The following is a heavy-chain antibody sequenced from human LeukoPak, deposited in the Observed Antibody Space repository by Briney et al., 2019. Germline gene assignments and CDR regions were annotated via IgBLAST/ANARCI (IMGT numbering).Heavy chain of an antibody. CDR2: ISGSGDNT. V-gene: IGHV3-23*01. Sequence: GGSLRLSCAASGFTFSSYAMSWVRRAPGKGLEWVSTISGSGDNTYYADSVKGQFTISRDNSKNTLYLRVNNLRAEDTAVYYCAKGEGSGWSRVGYFDYWGQGTLVTVSS. CDR3: AKGEGSGWSRVGYFDY. J-gene: IGHJ4*02. D-gene: IGHD6-19*01. CDR1: GFTFSSYA.